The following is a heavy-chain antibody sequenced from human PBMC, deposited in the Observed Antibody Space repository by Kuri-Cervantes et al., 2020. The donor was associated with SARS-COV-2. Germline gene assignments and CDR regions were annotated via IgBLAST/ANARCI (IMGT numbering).Heavy chain of an antibody. CDR1: GYTFTSYG. V-gene: IGHV1-18*01. CDR2: ISAYNGNT. Sequence: ASVKVSCKASGYTFTSYGISWVRQAPGQGLEWMGWISAYNGNTNYAQKLQGRVTMTTDTSTSTAYMELSRLRSDDTAVYYCARDPGSGYDYGFDYWGQGTLVTVSS. J-gene: IGHJ4*02. CDR3: ARDPGSGYDYGFDY. D-gene: IGHD5-12*01.